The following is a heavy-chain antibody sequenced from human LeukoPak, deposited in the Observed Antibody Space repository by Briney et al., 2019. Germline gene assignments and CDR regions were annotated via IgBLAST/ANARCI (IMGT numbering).Heavy chain of an antibody. Sequence: GGSLRLSCVLSGFTFSGYSMIWVRQAPGKGLEWISYISSSSSTVYYADSVKGRFTISRDNAKNSLYLQMNSLRDEDTAVYHCARETAYSFDYWGQGTLVTVSS. J-gene: IGHJ4*02. V-gene: IGHV3-48*02. D-gene: IGHD1-26*01. CDR2: ISSSSSTV. CDR3: ARETAYSFDY. CDR1: GFTFSGYS.